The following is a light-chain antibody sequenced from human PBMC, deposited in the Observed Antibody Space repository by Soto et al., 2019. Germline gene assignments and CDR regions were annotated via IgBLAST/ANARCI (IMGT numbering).Light chain of an antibody. CDR2: KAS. Sequence: DIQMTQSPSTLSASVGDRVTITCRASQSISSWLAWYQQKPGKAPKLLIYKASSLQSGVPSRFSGSGSGTEFTLTILSLQPDDFATYYCHQYKTYWTFGHGTKVEMK. CDR1: QSISSW. V-gene: IGKV1-5*03. CDR3: HQYKTYWT. J-gene: IGKJ1*01.